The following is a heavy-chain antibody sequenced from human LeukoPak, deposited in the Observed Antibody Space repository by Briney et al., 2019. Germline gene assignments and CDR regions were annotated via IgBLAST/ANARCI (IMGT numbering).Heavy chain of an antibody. CDR1: GFTFSSYS. D-gene: IGHD3-3*01. CDR2: ISSSSSYI. CDR3: ARDYYDFRSGYYNNYYYYGMDV. Sequence: GGSLRLSCAVSGFTFSSYSMNWVRQAPGKGLEWVSSISSSSSYIYYADSVKGRFTISRDNAKNSLYLQMNSLRAEDTAVYYCARDYYDFRSGYYNNYYYYGMDVWGQGTTVTVSS. J-gene: IGHJ6*02. V-gene: IGHV3-21*01.